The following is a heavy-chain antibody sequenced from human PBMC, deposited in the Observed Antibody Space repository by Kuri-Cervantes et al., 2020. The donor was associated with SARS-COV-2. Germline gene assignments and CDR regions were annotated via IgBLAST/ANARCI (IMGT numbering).Heavy chain of an antibody. J-gene: IGHJ4*02. CDR2: ISSSSSYI. V-gene: IGHV3-21*06. CDR1: GFTFSSYS. Sequence: GESLKISCAASGFTFSSYSMNWVRQAPGKGLEWVSSISSSSSYIYYADSVKGRFTISRDNSKNTLYLQMNSLRAEDAAVYYCAGTKWGKTYFDYWGQGTLVTVSS. CDR3: AGTKWGKTYFDY. D-gene: IGHD7-27*01.